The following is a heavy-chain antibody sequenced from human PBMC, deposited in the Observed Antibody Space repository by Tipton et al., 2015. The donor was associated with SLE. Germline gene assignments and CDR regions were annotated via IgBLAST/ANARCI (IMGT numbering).Heavy chain of an antibody. J-gene: IGHJ4*02. D-gene: IGHD1-26*01. CDR2: IYQGGSP. CDR1: GESISNFY. V-gene: IGHV4-59*01. CDR3: ARTSGSYHNYYFDY. Sequence: TLSLTCTVSGESISNFYWSWIQQPPGKGLEWIGYIYQGGSPNYNPSLKSRVTMSINTAKNQFSLKVNSLSVADTAVYYCARTSGSYHNYYFDYWGQGTLVTVSS.